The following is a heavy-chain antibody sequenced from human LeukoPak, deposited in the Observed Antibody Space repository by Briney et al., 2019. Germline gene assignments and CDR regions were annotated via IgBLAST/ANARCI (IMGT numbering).Heavy chain of an antibody. CDR3: ARQNFGSPRWFDP. J-gene: IGHJ5*02. CDR1: GFTFSSYG. CDR2: ISGSGDST. D-gene: IGHD3-3*01. V-gene: IGHV3-23*01. Sequence: GGSLRLSCAASGFTFSSYGMHWVRQAPGKGLEWVSGISGSGDSTYYADSVKGRFTISRDKSKNTLYLHMNSLRVEDTAAYFCARQNFGSPRWFDPWGQGTLVTVSS.